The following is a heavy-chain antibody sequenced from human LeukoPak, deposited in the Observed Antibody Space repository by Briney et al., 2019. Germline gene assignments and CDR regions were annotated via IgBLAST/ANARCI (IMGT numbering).Heavy chain of an antibody. J-gene: IGHJ6*02. CDR1: GGSISSDY. CDR3: ARDRLLIAAAGVYYYGMDV. CDR2: IYYRGST. D-gene: IGHD6-13*01. Sequence: SETLSLTCTVSGGSISSDYWSWIRQPPGKGLEWIGYIYYRGSTNYNPSLKSRVTISVDTSKNQFSLKLSSVTAADTAVYYCARDRLLIAAAGVYYYGMDVWGQGTTVTVSS. V-gene: IGHV4-59*01.